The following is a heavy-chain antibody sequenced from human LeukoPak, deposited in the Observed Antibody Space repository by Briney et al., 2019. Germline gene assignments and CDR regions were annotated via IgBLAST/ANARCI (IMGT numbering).Heavy chain of an antibody. CDR2: IIPIFGTA. V-gene: IGHV1-69*05. CDR3: ARDTIFGDFPYYYYMDA. CDR1: GGTFSSYA. J-gene: IGHJ6*03. Sequence: SVKVSCKASGGTFSSYAISWVRQAPGQGLEWMGGIIPIFGTANYAQKFQGRVTITTDESTSTAYMELSSLRSEDTAVYYCARDTIFGDFPYYYYMDAWGKGTTVTVSS. D-gene: IGHD3-3*01.